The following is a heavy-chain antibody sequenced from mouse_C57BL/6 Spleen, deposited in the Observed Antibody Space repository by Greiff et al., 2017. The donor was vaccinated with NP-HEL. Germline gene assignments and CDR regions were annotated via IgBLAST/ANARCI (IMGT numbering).Heavy chain of an antibody. Sequence: QVQLKQPGAELVKPGASVKLSCKASGYTFTSYWMQWVKQRPGQGLEWIGEIDPSDSYTNYNQKFKGKATLTVDTSSSTAYMQLSSLTSEDSAVYYCARSGTFDYWGQGTTLTVSS. CDR3: ARSGTFDY. J-gene: IGHJ2*01. CDR1: GYTFTSYW. CDR2: IDPSDSYT. D-gene: IGHD4-1*01. V-gene: IGHV1-50*01.